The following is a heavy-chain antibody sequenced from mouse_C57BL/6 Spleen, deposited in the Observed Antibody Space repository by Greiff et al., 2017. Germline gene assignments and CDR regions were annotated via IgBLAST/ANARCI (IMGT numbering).Heavy chain of an antibody. J-gene: IGHJ1*03. V-gene: IGHV2-9-1*01. CDR1: GFSLTSYA. CDR2: IWTGGGT. D-gene: IGHD1-1*01. CDR3: ASHYYGSSYGWYFDV. Sequence: VQRVESGPGLVAPSQSLSITCTVSGFSLTSYAISWVRQPPGKGLEWLGVIWTGGGTNYNSALKSRLSISKDNSKSQVFLKMNSLQTDDTARYYCASHYYGSSYGWYFDVWGTGTTVTVSS.